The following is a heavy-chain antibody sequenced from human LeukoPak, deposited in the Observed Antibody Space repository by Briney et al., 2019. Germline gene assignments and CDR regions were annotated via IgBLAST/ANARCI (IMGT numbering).Heavy chain of an antibody. CDR3: AGDRGDSTPFDY. CDR2: IYYSGST. D-gene: IGHD4-17*01. J-gene: IGHJ4*02. CDR1: GGSISSYY. Sequence: PSETLSLTCTVSGGSISSYYWSWIRQPPGKGLEWIGYIYYSGSTNYNPSLKSRVTISVDTSKNQFSLKLSSVTAADTAVYYCAGDRGDSTPFDYWGQGTLVTVSS. V-gene: IGHV4-59*01.